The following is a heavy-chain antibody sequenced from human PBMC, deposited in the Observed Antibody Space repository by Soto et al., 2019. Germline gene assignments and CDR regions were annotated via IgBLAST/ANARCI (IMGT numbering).Heavy chain of an antibody. D-gene: IGHD6-19*01. V-gene: IGHV3-23*01. CDR2: ISGSGGST. J-gene: IGHJ4*02. CDR3: AEEGRYSSGSDYFDY. CDR1: GFTFSSYA. Sequence: GGSLRLSCAASGFTFSSYAMSWARQAPGKGLEWVSAISGSGGSTYYADSVKGRFTISRDNSKNALYLQMNSLRAEDTAVYYCAEEGRYSSGSDYFDYSGQATLVTVSS.